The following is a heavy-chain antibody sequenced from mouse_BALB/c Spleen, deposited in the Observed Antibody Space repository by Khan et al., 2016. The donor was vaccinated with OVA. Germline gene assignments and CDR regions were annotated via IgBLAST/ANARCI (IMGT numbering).Heavy chain of an antibody. V-gene: IGHV1S134*01. CDR1: GFTFTSYG. J-gene: IGHJ2*01. CDR3: AAAYYRNDFDY. Sequence: VRLQQSGAELGRPGSSVKLSCKTSGFTFTSYGIKWVKQRPGQGLEWIGYIYPGNGYTVYNEKFQGKATLTSDTSASTAYMQFRSLTSEDSAIYFCAAAYYRNDFDYWGQGTTLTVSS. D-gene: IGHD2-14*01. CDR2: IYPGNGYT.